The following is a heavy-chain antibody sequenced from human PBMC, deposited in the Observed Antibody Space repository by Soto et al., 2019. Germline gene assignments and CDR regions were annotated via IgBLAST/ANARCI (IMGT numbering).Heavy chain of an antibody. J-gene: IGHJ4*02. CDR3: ARDKITGLFDY. V-gene: IGHV4-39*07. D-gene: IGHD2-8*02. CDR1: GGPITSRTYS. CDR2: INHSGST. Sequence: SETLSLTCAVSGGPITSRTYSWTWIRQPPGTGLEWIGEINHSGSTNYNPSLKSRVTISVDTSKNQFSLKLTSVTAADTAVYYCARDKITGLFDYWGQGTLVTVSS.